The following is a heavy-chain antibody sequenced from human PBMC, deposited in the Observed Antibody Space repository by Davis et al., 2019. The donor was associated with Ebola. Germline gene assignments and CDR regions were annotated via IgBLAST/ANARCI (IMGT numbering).Heavy chain of an antibody. CDR1: GGTFSSYA. J-gene: IGHJ4*02. V-gene: IGHV1-69*13. Sequence: SVKVSCKASGGTFSSYAISWVRQAPGQGLEWMGGIIPIFGTANYAQKFQGRVTITADESTSTAYMELSSLRSEDTAVYYCASASTYCSGGSCYPAHWGQGTLVTVSS. CDR2: IIPIFGTA. CDR3: ASASTYCSGGSCYPAH. D-gene: IGHD2-15*01.